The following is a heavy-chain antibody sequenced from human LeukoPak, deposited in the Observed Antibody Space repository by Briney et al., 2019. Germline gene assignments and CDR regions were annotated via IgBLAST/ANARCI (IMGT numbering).Heavy chain of an antibody. J-gene: IGHJ4*02. CDR1: GFTFSSYS. CDR3: ARDGKMAVTVLDDY. CDR2: ISSSSSYI. V-gene: IGHV3-21*01. D-gene: IGHD4-11*01. Sequence: GGSLRLSCAASGFTFSSYSMNWVRQAPGKELEWVSSISSSSSYIYYADSVKGRFTISRDNAKNSLYLQMNSLRAEDTAVYYCARDGKMAVTVLDDYWGQGTLVTVSS.